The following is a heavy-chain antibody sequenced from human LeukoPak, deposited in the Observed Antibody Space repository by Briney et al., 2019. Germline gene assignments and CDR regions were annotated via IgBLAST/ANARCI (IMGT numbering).Heavy chain of an antibody. Sequence: GGSLRLSCAASGFTFSDYYMSWIRQAPGKGLEWVSYISSSGSTLYYADSVKGRFTISRDNAKNSLYLQMNSLRAEDTAVYYCARANFYGDYVYFDSWGQGTLVTVSS. CDR3: ARANFYGDYVYFDS. V-gene: IGHV3-11*01. CDR2: ISSSGSTL. CDR1: GFTFSDYY. D-gene: IGHD4-17*01. J-gene: IGHJ4*02.